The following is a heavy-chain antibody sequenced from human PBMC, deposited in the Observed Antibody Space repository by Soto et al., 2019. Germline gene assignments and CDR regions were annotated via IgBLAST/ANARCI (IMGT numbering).Heavy chain of an antibody. CDR1: GGAIIDTNYY. V-gene: IGHV4-39*01. D-gene: IGHD2-15*01. CDR2: IFHSGNT. J-gene: IGHJ4*02. Sequence: QLLLQESGPGLVKPSETLSLTCTVSGGAIIDTNYYWGWIRQPPGKGLEWIGSIFHSGNTYYNPSLESRVTISVDTSKNQFSLMLNSVTAADTAIYYCAKGDCSGGRCYRGFDYWGQGTLVTVSS. CDR3: AKGDCSGGRCYRGFDY.